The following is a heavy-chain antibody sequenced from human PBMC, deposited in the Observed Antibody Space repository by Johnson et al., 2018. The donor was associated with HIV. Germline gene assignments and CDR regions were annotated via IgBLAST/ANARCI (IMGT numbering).Heavy chain of an antibody. V-gene: IGHV3-30*02. CDR3: ARAEAPYSTSRAFDI. CDR1: GFTFTDYA. D-gene: IGHD6-6*01. Sequence: QVQLVESGGGLVQPGGSLTLSCVGSGFTFTDYAIHWVRQPPGKGLEWVAFIRYDGSNKYYADSVKGRFTISRDNAKNSLYLQMNSLRAEDTAVYYCARAEAPYSTSRAFDIWGQGTMVTVSS. CDR2: IRYDGSNK. J-gene: IGHJ3*02.